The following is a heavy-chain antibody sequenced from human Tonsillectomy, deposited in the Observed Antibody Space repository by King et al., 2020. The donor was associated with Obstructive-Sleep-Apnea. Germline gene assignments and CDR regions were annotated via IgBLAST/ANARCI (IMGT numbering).Heavy chain of an antibody. V-gene: IGHV3-11*01. Sequence: QVQLVESGGGLVKSGGSLRLSCVASGFSFSDYYMSWIRQAPGKGLEWVSYISRSSSTIYYADSFNCRFLISRDNAKTSLYLQMTSLRAEDTAVYYCARGDVVRGVISDYWGQGTLVTVSS. CDR2: ISRSSSTI. CDR1: GFSFSDYY. J-gene: IGHJ4*02. D-gene: IGHD3-10*01. CDR3: ARGDVVRGVISDY.